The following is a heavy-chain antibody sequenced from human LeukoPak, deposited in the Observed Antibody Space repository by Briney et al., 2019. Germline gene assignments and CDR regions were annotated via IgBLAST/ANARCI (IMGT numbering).Heavy chain of an antibody. Sequence: SQTPSLTPAISGDSLSSNSAAWNWIRQYPSRGIELRGRTYYRSKSYTYYAVSVKSRITNNPDPSKNQFCLQLNSMSPEDTAVYFCARETSPGGHFDYWGQGTLVTVSS. CDR2: TYYRSKSYT. D-gene: IGHD3-16*01. CDR3: ARETSPGGHFDY. CDR1: GDSLSSNSAA. J-gene: IGHJ4*02. V-gene: IGHV6-1*01.